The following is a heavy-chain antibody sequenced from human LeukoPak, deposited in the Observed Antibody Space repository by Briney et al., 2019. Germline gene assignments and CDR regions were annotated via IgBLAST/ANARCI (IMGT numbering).Heavy chain of an antibody. CDR1: GYSFTSYW. CDR3: ARLGGYSYGSVDY. CDR2: IYPGDSDT. V-gene: IGHV5-51*01. D-gene: IGHD5-18*01. J-gene: IGHJ4*02. Sequence: PGESLQISCQGSGYSFTSYWIGWVRQLPGKGLEWMGIIYPGDSDTRYSPSFQGQVTISADKSISTAYLQWSSLKASDTAMYYCARLGGYSYGSVDYWGQGTLVTVSS.